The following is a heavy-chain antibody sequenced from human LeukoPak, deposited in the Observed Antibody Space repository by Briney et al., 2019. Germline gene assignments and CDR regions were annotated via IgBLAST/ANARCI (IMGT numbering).Heavy chain of an antibody. J-gene: IGHJ3*02. Sequence: GGSLRLSCAASGFTFSSYWMSRVRQAPWKGLEWVANIKQDGSEKYYVDSVKGRFTISRDNAKNSLYLQMNSLRAEDTAVYYCASYRLVGWDAFDIWGQGTMITVSS. V-gene: IGHV3-7*01. CDR1: GFTFSSYW. CDR3: ASYRLVGWDAFDI. D-gene: IGHD3-16*02. CDR2: IKQDGSEK.